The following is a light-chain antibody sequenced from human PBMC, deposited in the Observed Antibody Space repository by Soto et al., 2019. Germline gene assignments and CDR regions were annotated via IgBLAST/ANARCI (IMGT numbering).Light chain of an antibody. Sequence: DIQMTQSPSSLSASVGDSVTITCRASQSITTYLNWYQQKPGRVPKLLIYAASSLQSGVPSRFSGSGSGTDFSLTISSLQPEDFATYYCLQSYDTPLTFGGGTKVDIK. J-gene: IGKJ4*01. CDR3: LQSYDTPLT. CDR2: AAS. CDR1: QSITTY. V-gene: IGKV1-39*01.